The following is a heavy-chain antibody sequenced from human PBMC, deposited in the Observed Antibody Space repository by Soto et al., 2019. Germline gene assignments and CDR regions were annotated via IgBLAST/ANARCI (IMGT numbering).Heavy chain of an antibody. CDR1: GFTFSSYS. V-gene: IGHV3-48*01. CDR2: ISSSSSTI. J-gene: IGHJ1*01. D-gene: IGHD4-17*01. Sequence: EVQLVESGGGLVQPGGSLRLPCAASGFTFSSYSMNWVRQAPGKGLEWVSYISSSSSTIYYADSVKGRFTISRDNAKNSLYLQMNSLRAEDTAVYYCASSDYGDYVSEYFQHWGQGTLVTVSS. CDR3: ASSDYGDYVSEYFQH.